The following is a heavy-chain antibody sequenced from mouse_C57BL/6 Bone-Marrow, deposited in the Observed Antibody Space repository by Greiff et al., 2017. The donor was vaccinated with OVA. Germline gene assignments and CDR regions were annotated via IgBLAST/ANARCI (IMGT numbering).Heavy chain of an antibody. D-gene: IGHD2-2*01. CDR1: GFYLTRYG. V-gene: IGHV2-4*01. CDR3: AKNGRYGYDQYFDV. J-gene: IGHJ1*03. Sequence: VQVVESGPGLVQPSPCLSITCTVSGFYLTRYGVHWVRQPPGKGLEWLGVLWSGGSQEYNAAFIPRLSIITDNAKSQVFFKMNSLQADDTAIYYCAKNGRYGYDQYFDVWGTGTTVTVSS. CDR2: LWSGGSQ.